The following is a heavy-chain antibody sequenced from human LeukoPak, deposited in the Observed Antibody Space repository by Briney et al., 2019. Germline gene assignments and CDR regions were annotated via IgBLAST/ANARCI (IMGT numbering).Heavy chain of an antibody. J-gene: IGHJ6*02. V-gene: IGHV4-34*01. CDR1: GGSFSGYY. Sequence: PSETLSLTCPVYGGSFSGYYWSWIRQPPGKGLEWIGEINHSGSTNYDPSLKSRVTISVDTSKNQFSLKLSSVTAADTAVYYCARLGVDSSSWYFYYYGMDVWGQGTTVTVSS. CDR3: ARLGVDSSSWYFYYYGMDV. D-gene: IGHD6-13*01. CDR2: INHSGST.